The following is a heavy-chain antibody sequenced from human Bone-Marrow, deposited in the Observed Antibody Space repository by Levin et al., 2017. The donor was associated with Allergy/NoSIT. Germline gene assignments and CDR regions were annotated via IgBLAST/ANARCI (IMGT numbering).Heavy chain of an antibody. CDR2: ISSSSRYI. J-gene: IGHJ4*02. CDR1: GFIFSNHS. Sequence: GGSLRLSCLASGFIFSNHSINWVRQAPGKGLEWVSSISSSSRYIHYADSVKGRVTISRDDAKNTLYLQLDRLRAEDTAMYYCARMGASRSTSGYYFDYWGQGTLVSVSS. V-gene: IGHV3-21*06. D-gene: IGHD4/OR15-4a*01. CDR3: ARMGASRSTSGYYFDY.